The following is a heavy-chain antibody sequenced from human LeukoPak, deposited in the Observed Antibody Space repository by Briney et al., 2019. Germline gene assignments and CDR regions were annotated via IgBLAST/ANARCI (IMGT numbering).Heavy chain of an antibody. Sequence: SETLSLTCTVSGGSIRSWYWRLIRQPPGKGLEWIGHIYYSGSTNYSPSLKSRITMSVDTSKNEFSLKLRSVTAADTACYYCGRVGISTSFDGSGQGTMITVSS. CDR3: GRVGISTSFDG. V-gene: IGHV4-59*01. J-gene: IGHJ3*01. CDR2: IYYSGST. CDR1: GGSIRSWY.